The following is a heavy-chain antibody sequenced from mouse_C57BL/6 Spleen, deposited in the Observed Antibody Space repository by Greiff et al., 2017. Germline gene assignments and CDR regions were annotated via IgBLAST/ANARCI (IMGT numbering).Heavy chain of an antibody. CDR1: GYTFTSYW. J-gene: IGHJ1*03. V-gene: IGHV1-55*01. D-gene: IGHD1-3*01. Sequence: QVQLQQPGAELVKPGASVKMSCKASGYTFTSYWITWVKQRPGQGLEWIGDIYPGSGSTNYNEKFKSKATLTVDTSSSTAYMQLSSLTSEDSAVYYCARRSSSSWYFDVWGTGTTVTVSS. CDR2: IYPGSGST. CDR3: ARRSSSSWYFDV.